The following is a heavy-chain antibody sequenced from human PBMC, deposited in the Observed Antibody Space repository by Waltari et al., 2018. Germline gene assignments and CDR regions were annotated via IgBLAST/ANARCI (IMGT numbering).Heavy chain of an antibody. D-gene: IGHD2-15*01. J-gene: IGHJ5*02. V-gene: IGHV1-2*06. CDR1: GYTFTGYY. CDR2: INPNSGGT. CDR3: ARAFAYCSGGSCPNWFDP. Sequence: QVQLVQSGAEVKKPGASVKVSCKASGYTFTGYYMHWVRQAPGQGLEWMGRINPNSGGTNYAQKFQGRVTITTDESTSTAYMELSSLRSEDTAVYYCARAFAYCSGGSCPNWFDPWGQGTLVTVSS.